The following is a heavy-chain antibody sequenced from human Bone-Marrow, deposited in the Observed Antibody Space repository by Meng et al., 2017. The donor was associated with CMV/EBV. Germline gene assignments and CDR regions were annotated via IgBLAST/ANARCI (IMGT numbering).Heavy chain of an antibody. Sequence: SETLSLTCTVSGGPMNTYYWSWIRQSPGKGLQWIGYIYYSGNTNYNPSLRSRVTISADTSKNQFSLKLTSVTAADTAVYYCARTAWFGELYYYYGFDIWGQGTTVTVSS. V-gene: IGHV4-59*01. CDR3: ARTAWFGELYYYYGFDI. CDR1: GGPMNTYY. J-gene: IGHJ6*01. CDR2: IYYSGNT. D-gene: IGHD3-10*01.